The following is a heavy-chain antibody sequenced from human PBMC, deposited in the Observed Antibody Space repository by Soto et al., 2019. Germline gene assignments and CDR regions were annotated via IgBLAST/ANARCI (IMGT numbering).Heavy chain of an antibody. CDR2: IKSKTDGGTT. J-gene: IGHJ6*02. D-gene: IGHD3-3*01. V-gene: IGHV3-15*07. CDR1: GFTFSNAW. CDR3: TTLRFVETYYYYDGMDV. Sequence: EVQLVESGGGLVKPGGSLRLSCAASGFTFSNAWMNWVRQAPGKGLEWVGRIKSKTDGGTTDYAAPVKGRFTISKDDSKNTLYLQMNSLKTEDTAVYYCTTLRFVETYYYYDGMDVGGQGTTVTVSS.